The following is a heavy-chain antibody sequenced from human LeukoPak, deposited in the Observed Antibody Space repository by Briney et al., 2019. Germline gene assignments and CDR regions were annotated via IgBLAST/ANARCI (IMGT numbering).Heavy chain of an antibody. V-gene: IGHV3-30*18. J-gene: IGHJ4*02. Sequence: GGSLRLSCAASGFTFSSYAMHWVRQAPGKGLEWVAVVFYDGSNKYYLESVKGRFTISRDNSKNTVYLQMNSLGAEDTAVYYCAKPAGGYSSGWYSSHFDYWGQGVLVTISS. D-gene: IGHD6-19*01. CDR1: GFTFSSYA. CDR2: VFYDGSNK. CDR3: AKPAGGYSSGWYSSHFDY.